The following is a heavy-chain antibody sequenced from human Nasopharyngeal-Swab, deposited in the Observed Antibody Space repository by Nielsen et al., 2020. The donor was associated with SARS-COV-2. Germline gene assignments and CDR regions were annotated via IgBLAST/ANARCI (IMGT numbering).Heavy chain of an antibody. CDR2: ISGSGGST. CDR1: GGSISNDD. CDR3: ATPGTRCSGDTCNMWVFDY. D-gene: IGHD2-15*01. V-gene: IGHV3-23*01. J-gene: IGHJ4*02. Sequence: ETLSLTCAVSGGSISNDDWWSWVRQAPGKGLEWVSSISGSGGSTYYADSVKGRFTISRDNSKNTLYLQMHSLRAEDTAVYYCATPGTRCSGDTCNMWVFDYWGQGTLVTVSS.